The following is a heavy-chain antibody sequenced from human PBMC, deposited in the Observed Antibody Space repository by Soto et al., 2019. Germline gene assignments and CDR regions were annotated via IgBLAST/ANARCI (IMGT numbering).Heavy chain of an antibody. V-gene: IGHV3-23*01. Sequence: PGGSLRLSCAASGFTFSSYAMSWVRQAPGKGLEWVSAISGSGGSTYYADSVKGRFTISRDNSKNTLYLQMNSLRAEDAAVYYCATTSSIVGAPAGFDYWGQGILVTVSS. D-gene: IGHD1-26*01. CDR1: GFTFSSYA. J-gene: IGHJ4*02. CDR2: ISGSGGST. CDR3: ATTSSIVGAPAGFDY.